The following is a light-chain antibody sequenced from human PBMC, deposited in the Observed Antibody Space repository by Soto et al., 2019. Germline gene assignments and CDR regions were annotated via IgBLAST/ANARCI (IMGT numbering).Light chain of an antibody. CDR3: LQRSNWPPWT. J-gene: IGKJ1*01. CDR2: DAS. CDR1: QSVRSY. Sequence: PGERATLSCRASQSVRSYLAWYQQKPGQAPRLLIYDASNRATGIPARFSGSESGTDFTLTISSLEPEDFTVYYCLQRSNWPPWTFGQGTKVEIK. V-gene: IGKV3-11*01.